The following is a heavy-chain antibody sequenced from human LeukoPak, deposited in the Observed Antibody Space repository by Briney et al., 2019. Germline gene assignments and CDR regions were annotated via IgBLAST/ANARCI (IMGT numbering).Heavy chain of an antibody. V-gene: IGHV1-18*01. Sequence: ASVKVSCKASGYTFTSYGISWVRQAPGQGLEWMGWISAYNGNTNYAQKLQGRVTMTTDTSTSTAYVELRSLRSDDTAVYYCAGDQPRIAGNFNWFDPWGQGTLVTVSS. D-gene: IGHD6-13*01. CDR3: AGDQPRIAGNFNWFDP. CDR1: GYTFTSYG. J-gene: IGHJ5*02. CDR2: ISAYNGNT.